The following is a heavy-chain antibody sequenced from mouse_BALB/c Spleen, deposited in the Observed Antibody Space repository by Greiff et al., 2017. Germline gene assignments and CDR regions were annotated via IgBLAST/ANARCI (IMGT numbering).Heavy chain of an antibody. CDR3: ARCDCCAGDWFAY. CDR2: ISSGSSTI. V-gene: IGHV5-17*02. J-gene: IGHJ3*01. D-gene: IGHD2-4*01. Sequence: EVQLVESGGGLVQPGGSRKLSCAASGFTFSSFGMHWVRQAPEKGLEWVAYISSGSSTIYYADTVKGRVTISRDNPKNTLFLQMTSLRSEDTAMYYCARCDCCAGDWFAYWGQGTLVTVSA. CDR1: GFTFSSFG.